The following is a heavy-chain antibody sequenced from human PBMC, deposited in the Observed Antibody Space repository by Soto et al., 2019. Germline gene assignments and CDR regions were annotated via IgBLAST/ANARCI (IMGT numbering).Heavy chain of an antibody. V-gene: IGHV4-34*01. CDR3: ASSVLLWFGGAFDY. Sequence: QVQLQQWGAGLLKPSETLSLTGAVYGGSFSGYYWSWIRQPPGKGLEWIGEINHSGSTNYNPSLKSRVTISVDTSKNQFSLKLSSVTAADTAVYYCASSVLLWFGGAFDYWGQGTLVTVSS. J-gene: IGHJ4*02. D-gene: IGHD3-10*01. CDR1: GGSFSGYY. CDR2: INHSGST.